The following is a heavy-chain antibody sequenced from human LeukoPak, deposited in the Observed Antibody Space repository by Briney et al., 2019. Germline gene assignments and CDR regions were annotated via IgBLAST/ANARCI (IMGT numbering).Heavy chain of an antibody. CDR1: GFTFSSYW. CDR2: IKQDGSKK. Sequence: PGGSLRLSCAASGFTFSSYWMTWVRQAPGKGLEWVANIKQDGSKKNYVDSVKGRFTISRDNAKNSMYLQMNSLRAEDTAVYYCARPRGLSGATDYWGQGTLVTVSS. V-gene: IGHV3-7*03. CDR3: ARPRGLSGATDY. D-gene: IGHD1-26*01. J-gene: IGHJ4*02.